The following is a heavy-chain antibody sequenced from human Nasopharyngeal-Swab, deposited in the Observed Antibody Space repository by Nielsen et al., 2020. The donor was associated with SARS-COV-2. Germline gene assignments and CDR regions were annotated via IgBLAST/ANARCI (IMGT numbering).Heavy chain of an antibody. J-gene: IGHJ4*02. D-gene: IGHD5-18*01. CDR1: GGSFSGYY. CDR3: ARHTANTED. CDR2: INHSGST. Sequence: SQTLSLTCAVYGGSFSGYYWSWIRQPPGKVLEWIGEINHSGSTNYNPSLKSRVTISVDTSKNQFSLKLSSVTAADTAVYYCARHTANTEDWGQGTLVTVSS. V-gene: IGHV4-34*01.